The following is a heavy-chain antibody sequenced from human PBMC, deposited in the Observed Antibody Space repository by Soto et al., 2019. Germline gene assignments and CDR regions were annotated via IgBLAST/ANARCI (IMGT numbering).Heavy chain of an antibody. Sequence: GGSLRLSCAASGFTFSSYSMNWVRQAPGKGLEWVSSISSSSSYIYYADSVKGRFTISRDNAKNSLYLQMNSLRAEDTFVYYCARRYCSGGSCYWGFDYYYYYMDVWGKGTTVTVSS. CDR2: ISSSSSYI. V-gene: IGHV3-21*01. CDR1: GFTFSSYS. D-gene: IGHD2-15*01. J-gene: IGHJ6*03. CDR3: ARRYCSGGSCYWGFDYYYYYMDV.